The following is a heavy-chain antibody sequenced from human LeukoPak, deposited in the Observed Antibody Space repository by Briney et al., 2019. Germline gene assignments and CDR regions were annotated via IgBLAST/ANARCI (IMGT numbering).Heavy chain of an antibody. D-gene: IGHD5-18*01. CDR3: AREKDGYYDI. Sequence: GGSLRLSCAASGFTFSSYAMSWVRQAPGKGLEWVSAISGSGGSTYYADSVKGRFTISRDNAKNSLYLQMNSLRAEDTAVYYCAREKDGYYDIWGQGTMVTVSS. J-gene: IGHJ3*02. CDR1: GFTFSSYA. V-gene: IGHV3-23*01. CDR2: ISGSGGST.